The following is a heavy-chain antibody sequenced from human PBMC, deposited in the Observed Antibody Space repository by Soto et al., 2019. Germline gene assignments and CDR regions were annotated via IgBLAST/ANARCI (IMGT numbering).Heavy chain of an antibody. D-gene: IGHD1-26*01. V-gene: IGHV3-33*01. CDR2: IWYDGSNK. CDR3: ARDLGSSYGGGYYSGMDV. J-gene: IGHJ6*02. CDR1: GFTFSSYG. Sequence: QVQLVESGGGVVQPGRSLRLSCAASGFTFSSYGMHWVRQAPGKGLEWVAVIWYDGSNKYYADSVKGRFTISRDNSKNTLYLQMNSLRAEDTAVYYCARDLGSSYGGGYYSGMDVWGQGTTVTVSS.